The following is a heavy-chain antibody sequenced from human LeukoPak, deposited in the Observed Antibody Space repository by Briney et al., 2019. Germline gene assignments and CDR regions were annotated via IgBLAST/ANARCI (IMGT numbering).Heavy chain of an antibody. Sequence: ASVKVSCKASGYTFTNYGVSWVRQAPGQGLEWMGWISAYDGNTNYAQKLQGRVTMTTDTSTSTAYMELRSLRSDDTAVYYCARPGEQHPMYYFDYWGPGTMVTVSS. J-gene: IGHJ4*02. CDR2: ISAYDGNT. D-gene: IGHD3-10*01. V-gene: IGHV1-18*01. CDR3: ARPGEQHPMYYFDY. CDR1: GYTFTNYG.